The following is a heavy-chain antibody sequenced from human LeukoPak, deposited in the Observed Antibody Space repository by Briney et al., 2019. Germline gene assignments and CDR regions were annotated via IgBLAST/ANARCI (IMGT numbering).Heavy chain of an antibody. J-gene: IGHJ3*02. CDR1: GYSFTSYW. CDR2: IYPDVSDA. Sequence: GESLKFSCQGSGYSFTSYWLGWVRKMHGKGLEWMGIIYPDVSDARYSPSFQGQVTISADKSISTAYLQWSSLNASDTAMYYCPRRSSQHFSSTSCFDAFDIWGQGTMVTVSS. CDR3: PRRSSQHFSSTSCFDAFDI. D-gene: IGHD2-2*01. V-gene: IGHV5-51*01.